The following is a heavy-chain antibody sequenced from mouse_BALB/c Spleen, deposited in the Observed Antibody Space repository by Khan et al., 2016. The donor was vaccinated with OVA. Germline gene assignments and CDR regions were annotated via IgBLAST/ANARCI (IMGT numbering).Heavy chain of an antibody. D-gene: IGHD3-1*01. CDR2: IYPGGYFT. CDR3: ARWATWYFDV. CDR1: GYTFTNYW. V-gene: IGHV1-63*02. Sequence: VQLQQSGGEVIRPGTSVRISCKASGYTFTNYWLGWIRQRPGHGLEWIGDIYPGGYFTNYNEHFKGKATLTVDTSSSTANMQLSSLTSEDSAVYVCARWATWYFDVWGAGTTVTVSS. J-gene: IGHJ1*01.